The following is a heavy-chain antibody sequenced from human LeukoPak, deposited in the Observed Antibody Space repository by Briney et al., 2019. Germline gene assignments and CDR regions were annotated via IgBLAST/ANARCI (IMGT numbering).Heavy chain of an antibody. V-gene: IGHV3-23*01. Sequence: PGGSLRLSCAASGFTFSSYAMSWVRQAPGKGLEWVSAISGSGGSTYYADSVKGRFTISRDNSKNTLYLQMNSLRAEDTAVYYCAKDTAAALTGGGGDYWGQGTLVTVSS. CDR3: AKDTAAALTGGGGDY. D-gene: IGHD6-13*01. CDR1: GFTFSSYA. CDR2: ISGSGGST. J-gene: IGHJ4*02.